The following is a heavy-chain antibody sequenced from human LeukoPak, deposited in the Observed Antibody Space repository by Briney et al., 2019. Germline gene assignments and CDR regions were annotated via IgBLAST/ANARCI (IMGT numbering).Heavy chain of an antibody. D-gene: IGHD3-10*01. CDR3: ASKELLGY. J-gene: IGHJ4*02. Sequence: GGSLRLSCAASGFTFSDYYMDWVRQAPGKGLEWVGRSRNKANSYTTEYAASVKGRFIISRDDSKNSLYLQMNSLKTKDTALYYCASKELLGYWGQGTLVTVSS. V-gene: IGHV3-72*01. CDR1: GFTFSDYY. CDR2: SRNKANSYTT.